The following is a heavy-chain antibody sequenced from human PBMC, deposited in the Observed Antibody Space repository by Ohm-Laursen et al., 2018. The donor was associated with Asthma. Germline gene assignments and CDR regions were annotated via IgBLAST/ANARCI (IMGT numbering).Heavy chain of an antibody. CDR2: IYPDGGEK. D-gene: IGHD4-17*01. CDR3: ARTSRVTKYYFDY. Sequence: SLRLSCAASGLPFSNFWMSWVRQAPGNGLEWVASIYPDGGEKYYVDSVKGRFTISRDNAKNSMYLQMNSLRAEDTAVYYCARTSRVTKYYFDYWGQGTLVTVSS. V-gene: IGHV3-7*04. J-gene: IGHJ4*02. CDR1: GLPFSNFW.